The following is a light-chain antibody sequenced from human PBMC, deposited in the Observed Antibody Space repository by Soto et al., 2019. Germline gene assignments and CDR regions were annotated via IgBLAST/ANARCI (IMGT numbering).Light chain of an antibody. CDR3: CSYGGTDYV. CDR2: DVT. Sequence: QSALTQPRSVSGSPEQSVAISCTGTSSEIGGNNYVSWYQQHPGKAPKLMIYDVTKRPSGVPDRFSGSKSGNTASLTISGLQAEDEADYYCCSYGGTDYVFGTGTKVTVL. CDR1: SSEIGGNNY. J-gene: IGLJ1*01. V-gene: IGLV2-11*01.